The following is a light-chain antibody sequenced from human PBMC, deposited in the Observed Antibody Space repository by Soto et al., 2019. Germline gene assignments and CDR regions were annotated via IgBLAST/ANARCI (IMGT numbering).Light chain of an antibody. CDR3: QQYYSTLPT. CDR1: QSVLYSSNNKNY. V-gene: IGKV4-1*01. CDR2: WAS. J-gene: IGKJ2*01. Sequence: DIVMTQSPDSLAVSLGERATINCKSSQSVLYSSNNKNYLAWYQQKPGQPPKLPIYWASTRESGVPDRFSGSGSGTDFTLTISSLQAEDVAVYYCQQYYSTLPTFGQGTKLEIK.